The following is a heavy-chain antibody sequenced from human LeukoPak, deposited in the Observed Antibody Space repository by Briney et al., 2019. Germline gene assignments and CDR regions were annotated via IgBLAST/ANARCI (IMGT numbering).Heavy chain of an antibody. CDR1: GFTFSSYA. V-gene: IGHV3-23*01. D-gene: IGHD3-9*01. J-gene: IGHJ6*02. Sequence: PGGSLRLSCAASGFTFSSYAMSWVRQAPGKGLEWVSAISGSGGSTYYADSVKGRFTISRDNSKNTLYLQMNSLRAEDTAVYYCAKGGYYDILTGYYRDYYYYGMDVWGQGTTVTVSS. CDR2: ISGSGGST. CDR3: AKGGYYDILTGYYRDYYYYGMDV.